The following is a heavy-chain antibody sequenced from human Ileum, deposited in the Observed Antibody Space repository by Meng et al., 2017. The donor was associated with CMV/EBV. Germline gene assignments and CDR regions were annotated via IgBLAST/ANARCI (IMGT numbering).Heavy chain of an antibody. V-gene: IGHV4-59*13. Sequence: SETLSLTCNVSGGSISTYYWTWIRQPPGKGLEWIGNIYYTGSAKYNPSLKSRLTISVDTAKNQFSLKLSSVTAADTAIYYCARADPSVAMYYFDYWGPGTLVTVS. D-gene: IGHD5-12*01. CDR1: GGSISTYY. J-gene: IGHJ4*02. CDR2: IYYTGSA. CDR3: ARADPSVAMYYFDY.